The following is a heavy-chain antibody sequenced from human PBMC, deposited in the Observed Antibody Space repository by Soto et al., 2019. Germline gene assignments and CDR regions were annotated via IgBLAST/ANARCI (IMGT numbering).Heavy chain of an antibody. CDR1: GFTFSSYA. V-gene: IGHV3-23*01. D-gene: IGHD3-3*01. Sequence: EVQLLESGGGLVQPGGSLRLSCAASGFTFSSYAMSWVRQAPGKGLEWVSSIRGRGGSTTYADSVKGRFNISRDNSKNAPYLSMKSQRVEDTTVNYCAKAYSMAIFGVVIETPGDGFDIWGQGTMVTVSS. CDR3: AKAYSMAIFGVVIETPGDGFDI. CDR2: IRGRGGST. J-gene: IGHJ3*02.